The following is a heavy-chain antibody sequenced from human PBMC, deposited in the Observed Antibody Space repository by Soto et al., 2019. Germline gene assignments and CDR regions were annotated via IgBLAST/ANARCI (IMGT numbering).Heavy chain of an antibody. V-gene: IGHV2-5*02. CDR2: IYWDDDK. J-gene: IGHJ5*02. D-gene: IGHD6-13*01. CDR1: GFSLSTSGVG. CDR3: AHRSSIAAATGFDP. Sequence: QITLKESGPTLVKPTQTLTLTCTFSGFSLSTSGVGVGWIRQPPGKALEWLALIYWDDDKRYSPSLKSRLTITKDTSKNQVVLTMTIMDPVDTATYYCAHRSSIAAATGFDPWGQGTLVTVSS.